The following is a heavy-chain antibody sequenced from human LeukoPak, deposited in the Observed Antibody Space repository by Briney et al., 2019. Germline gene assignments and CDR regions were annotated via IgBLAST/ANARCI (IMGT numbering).Heavy chain of an antibody. CDR3: ARDGDIVDTSYAFDI. CDR1: GYTFTSYG. J-gene: IGHJ3*02. Sequence: GASVKVSCKASGYTFTSYGISWVRQAPGQGLEWMGWISAYNGNTNYAQKLQGRVTMTTDTSTSTAYMELRSLRSDDTAVYYCARDGDIVDTSYAFDIWGQGTMVTLSS. CDR2: ISAYNGNT. V-gene: IGHV1-18*01. D-gene: IGHD5-12*01.